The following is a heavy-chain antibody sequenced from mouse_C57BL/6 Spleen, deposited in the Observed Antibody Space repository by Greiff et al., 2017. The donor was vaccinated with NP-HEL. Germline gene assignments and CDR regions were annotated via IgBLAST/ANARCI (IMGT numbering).Heavy chain of an antibody. CDR3: AREGYYYGSSFTLDY. J-gene: IGHJ2*01. Sequence: QVQLQQSGPELVKPGASVKISCKASGYAFSSSWMNWVKQRPGKGLEWIGRIYPGDGDTNYNGKFKGKATLTADKSSSTAYMQLSSLTSEDSAVYFCAREGYYYGSSFTLDYWGQGTTLTVSS. V-gene: IGHV1-82*01. CDR1: GYAFSSSW. D-gene: IGHD1-1*01. CDR2: IYPGDGDT.